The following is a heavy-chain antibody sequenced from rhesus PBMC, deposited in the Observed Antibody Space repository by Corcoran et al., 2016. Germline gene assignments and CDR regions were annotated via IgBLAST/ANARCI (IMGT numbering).Heavy chain of an antibody. D-gene: IGHD2-39*01. CDR1: GSSISSNY. J-gene: IGHJ5-2*02. Sequence: QVQLQESGPGLVKPSETLPLTCAVSGSSISSNYWRWIRQAPGKGLAWLGRIYGSGGSTHHTPALKSRVTIAIDTSKNQFSLKLSSVTAADTAVYYCASLHGYCSRGVCYGRSVDVWGRGVLVTVSS. CDR2: IYGSGGST. CDR3: ASLHGYCSRGVCYGRSVDV. V-gene: IGHV4S2*01.